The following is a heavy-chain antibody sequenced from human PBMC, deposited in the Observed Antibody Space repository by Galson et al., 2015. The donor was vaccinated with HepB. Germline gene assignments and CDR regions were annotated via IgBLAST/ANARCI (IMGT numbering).Heavy chain of an antibody. D-gene: IGHD6-13*01. J-gene: IGHJ5*02. V-gene: IGHV3-33*01. Sequence: SLRLSCAASGFTFSSYGMHWVRQAPGKGLEWVAVIWYDGSNKYYADSVKGRFTISRDNSKNTLYLQMNSLRAEDTAVYYCARFRSSPFPVWFDPWGQGTLVTVSS. CDR2: IWYDGSNK. CDR3: ARFRSSPFPVWFDP. CDR1: GFTFSSYG.